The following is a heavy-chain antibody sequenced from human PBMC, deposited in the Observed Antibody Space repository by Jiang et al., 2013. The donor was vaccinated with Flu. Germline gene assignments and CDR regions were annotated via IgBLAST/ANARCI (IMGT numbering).Heavy chain of an antibody. D-gene: IGHD1-14*01. Sequence: PGLVKPSETLSLTCTVSGGSISSYYWSWIRQPPGKGLEWIGYIYYSGSTNYNPSLKSRVTISVDTSKNQFSLKVISVTAADSAVYYCTRDPESKPGQWGQGTLVTVSS. V-gene: IGHV4-59*12. CDR3: TRDPESKPGQ. CDR1: GGSISSYY. J-gene: IGHJ4*02. CDR2: IYYSGST.